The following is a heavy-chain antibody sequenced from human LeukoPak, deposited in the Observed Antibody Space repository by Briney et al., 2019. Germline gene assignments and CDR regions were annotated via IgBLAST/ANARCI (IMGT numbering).Heavy chain of an antibody. CDR2: ISGSGGST. D-gene: IGHD3-22*01. J-gene: IGHJ4*02. Sequence: GGSLRLSCAASGFTFSSYAMSWVGQAPGKGLEWVSAISGSGGSTYYADSVKGRFTISRDNSKNTLYLQMNSLRAEDTAVYYCAKGSASSGYYYDWGQGTLVTVSS. CDR1: GFTFSSYA. CDR3: AKGSASSGYYYD. V-gene: IGHV3-23*01.